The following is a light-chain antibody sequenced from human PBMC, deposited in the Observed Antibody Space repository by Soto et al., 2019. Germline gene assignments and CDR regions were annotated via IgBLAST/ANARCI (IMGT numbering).Light chain of an antibody. CDR1: QSISTY. Sequence: DIELTQSPSSLSASVGDRVTITCRASQSISTYLNWYQQKGGKAPKLLIHGASSLQSGVPLRFSANGSGTDFSLTIMSLHPEDFATYYCQQSYSTLLSLGGGTKVDIK. J-gene: IGKJ4*01. V-gene: IGKV1-39*01. CDR3: QQSYSTLLS. CDR2: GAS.